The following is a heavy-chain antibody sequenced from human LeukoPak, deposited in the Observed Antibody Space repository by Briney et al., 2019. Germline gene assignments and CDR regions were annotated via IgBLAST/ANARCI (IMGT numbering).Heavy chain of an antibody. V-gene: IGHV3-48*02. CDR1: GFRFSDYS. D-gene: IGHD1-14*01. Sequence: GGSLRLSCAASGFRFSDYSMNWVRQAPGKGLQWVAYIGRSGGTIFYDDSVKGRFTISRDTAKNSLYLQMTNLRDEDTAVYHCARGVGFTTCMDVWGQGTTVTVSS. CDR3: ARGVGFTTCMDV. CDR2: IGRSGGTI. J-gene: IGHJ6*02.